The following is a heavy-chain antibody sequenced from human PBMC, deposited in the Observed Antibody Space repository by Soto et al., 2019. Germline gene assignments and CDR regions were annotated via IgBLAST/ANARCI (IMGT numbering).Heavy chain of an antibody. Sequence: QVQLVQSGAEVKKPGASVKVSCKASGYTFTSYGISWVRQAPGQGLEWMGWISAYNGNTNYAQKLQGRVTMTTDTSTSTAYMELRSLRSDDTAVYYCARNLPVGQWLETIYNWFDPWGQGTLVTVSS. D-gene: IGHD6-19*01. J-gene: IGHJ5*02. V-gene: IGHV1-18*04. CDR1: GYTFTSYG. CDR2: ISAYNGNT. CDR3: ARNLPVGQWLETIYNWFDP.